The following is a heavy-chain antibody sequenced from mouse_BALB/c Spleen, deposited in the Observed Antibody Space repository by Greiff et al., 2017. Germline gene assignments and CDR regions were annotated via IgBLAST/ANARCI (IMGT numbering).Heavy chain of an antibody. V-gene: IGHV5-4*02. D-gene: IGHD1-2*01. CDR3: ARDYGYDD. CDR1: GFTFSDYY. CDR2: ISDGGSYT. Sequence: EAKVVESGGGLVKPGGSLKLSCAASGFTFSDYYMYWVRQTPEKRLEWVATISDGGSYTYYPDSVKGRFTISRDNAKNNLYLQMSSLKSEDTAMYYCARDYGYDDWGQGTTLTVSS. J-gene: IGHJ2*01.